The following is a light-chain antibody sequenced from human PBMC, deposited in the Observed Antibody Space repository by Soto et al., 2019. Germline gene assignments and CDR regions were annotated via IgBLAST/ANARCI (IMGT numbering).Light chain of an antibody. V-gene: IGLV2-14*01. Sequence: QSALTQPASVSGSPGQSITISCTGTSSDVGGYNYVSWYQQHPGKAPKLMIYDVSNRPSGVSYRFSGSKSGNTASLTISGLQAEDEAEYYCSSYTSSSTRVFGTGTKVTVL. J-gene: IGLJ1*01. CDR3: SSYTSSSTRV. CDR1: SSDVGGYNY. CDR2: DVS.